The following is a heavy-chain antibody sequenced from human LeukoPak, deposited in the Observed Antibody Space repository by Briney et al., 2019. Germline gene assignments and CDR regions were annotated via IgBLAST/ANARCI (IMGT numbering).Heavy chain of an antibody. CDR3: ARRVIVPSPFDY. CDR2: IHYSGNT. Sequence: SETLSLTCSASGASISSSSYYWGWIRQPPGKGLEWVGTIHYSGNTYYNPSLKSRVTILVDTSKNQFSLRLSSVTAADTAVYYCARRVIVPSPFDYGGQGTLVTVSS. D-gene: IGHD3-22*01. V-gene: IGHV4-39*07. J-gene: IGHJ4*02. CDR1: GASISSSSYY.